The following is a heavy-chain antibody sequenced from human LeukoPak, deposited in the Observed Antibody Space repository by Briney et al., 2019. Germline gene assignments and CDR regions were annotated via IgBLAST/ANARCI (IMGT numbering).Heavy chain of an antibody. V-gene: IGHV4-59*08. Sequence: SETLSLTCTVSGGSISSYYWSWIRQPPGKGLEWIGYIYYSGSTNYNPSLKSRVTISVDTSKDQFSLKLSSVTAADTAVYYCARQSRNRVSDYWGQGTLVTVSS. CDR1: GGSISSYY. J-gene: IGHJ4*02. CDR3: ARQSRNRVSDY. CDR2: IYYSGST.